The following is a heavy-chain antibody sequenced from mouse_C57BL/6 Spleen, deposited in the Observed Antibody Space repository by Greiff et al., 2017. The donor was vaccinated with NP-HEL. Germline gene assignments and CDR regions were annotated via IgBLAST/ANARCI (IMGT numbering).Heavy chain of an antibody. CDR1: GYTFTSYG. V-gene: IGHV1-81*01. J-gene: IGHJ2*01. CDR2: IYPRSGNT. CDR3: ARSGYDVGIDY. D-gene: IGHD2-2*01. Sequence: VQLQESGAELARPGASVKLSCKASGYTFTSYGISWVKQRTGQGLEWIGEIYPRSGNTYYNEKFKGKATLTADKSSSTAYMELRSLTSEDSAVYFCARSGYDVGIDYWGQGTTLTVSS.